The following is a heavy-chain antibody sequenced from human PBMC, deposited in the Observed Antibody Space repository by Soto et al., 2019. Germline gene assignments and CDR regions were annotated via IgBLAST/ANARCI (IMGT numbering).Heavy chain of an antibody. CDR2: ISYDGSNK. V-gene: IGHV3-30*18. Sequence: GGSLRLSCAASGFTFSSYGMHWVRQAPGKGLEWVAVISYDGSNKYYADSVKGRFTISRDHSKNTLYLQMNSLRAEDTAVYYCAKDPREYVAVAGYFDYWGQGTLVTVSS. CDR1: GFTFSSYG. J-gene: IGHJ4*02. D-gene: IGHD6-19*01. CDR3: AKDPREYVAVAGYFDY.